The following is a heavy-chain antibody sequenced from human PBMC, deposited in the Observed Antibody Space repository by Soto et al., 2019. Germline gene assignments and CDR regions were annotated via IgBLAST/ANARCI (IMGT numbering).Heavy chain of an antibody. CDR1: GYTFTSYG. CDR2: ISAYNGNT. CDR3: ASTRPDYYDSSAPNF. Sequence: ASVKVSCKASGYTFTSYGISWVLQAPGQGLEWMGWISAYNGNTNYAQKLQGRVTMTTDTSTSTAYMELRSLRSDDTAVYYCASTRPDYYDSSAPNFWGQGTLVTVSS. V-gene: IGHV1-18*01. J-gene: IGHJ4*02. D-gene: IGHD3-22*01.